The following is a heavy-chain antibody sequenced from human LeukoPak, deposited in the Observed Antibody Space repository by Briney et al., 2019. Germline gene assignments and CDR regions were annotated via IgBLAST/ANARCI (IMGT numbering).Heavy chain of an antibody. J-gene: IGHJ4*02. D-gene: IGHD5-18*01. CDR1: GFTFSNYG. CDR3: VRSNTAYDY. CDR2: ILSDGSKE. Sequence: GGSLRLSCAASGFTFSNYGMHWVRQAPGKGLEWVAVILSDGSKEFYTDSVKGRFTISRDNSKNTLYLQMNSLRAEDTAVYYCVRSNTAYDYWGQGTLVTVSS. V-gene: IGHV3-33*01.